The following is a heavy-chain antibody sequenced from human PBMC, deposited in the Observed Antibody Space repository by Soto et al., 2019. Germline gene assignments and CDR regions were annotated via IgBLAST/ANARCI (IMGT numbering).Heavy chain of an antibody. CDR1: GFTFSIYG. CDR2: ISYDGSNK. V-gene: IGHV3-30*18. J-gene: IGHJ3*02. CDR3: AKVLQAWVRDDAFCI. D-gene: IGHD3-10*01. Sequence: QVQLVESGGGVVQPGRSLRLSCAASGFTFSIYGMHWVRQAPGKGLEWVAVISYDGSNKYYADSVKGRFTISRDNAKNTLYLQMNSLRAEDTAVYYCAKVLQAWVRDDAFCIWGQGKMVTVSS.